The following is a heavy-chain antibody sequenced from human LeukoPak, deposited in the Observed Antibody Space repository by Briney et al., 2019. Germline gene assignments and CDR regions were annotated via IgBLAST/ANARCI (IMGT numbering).Heavy chain of an antibody. Sequence: AGGSLRLSCAASGFTFSSYEMNWVRQAPGKGLEWISYINSDGGTIYYADSVKGRFTISRDNAKNPLYLQMNSLRAEDTAVYYCARAAGPRRNWFDPWGQGTLVTVSS. CDR1: GFTFSSYE. CDR2: INSDGGTI. CDR3: ARAAGPRRNWFDP. V-gene: IGHV3-48*03. J-gene: IGHJ5*02.